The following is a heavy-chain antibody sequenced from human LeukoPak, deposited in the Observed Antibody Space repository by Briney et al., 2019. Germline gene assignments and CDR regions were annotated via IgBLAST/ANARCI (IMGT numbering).Heavy chain of an antibody. CDR2: IYHSGST. V-gene: IGHV4-30-2*03. CDR3: ARPFSDYYGMDV. D-gene: IGHD1-26*01. CDR1: GGSISSGGYS. J-gene: IGHJ6*02. Sequence: SETLSLTCAVSGGSISSGGYSWSWIRQPPGKGLEWIGYIYHSGSTYYNPSLKSRVTISVDTSKNQFSLKLSSVTAADTAVYYCARPFSDYYGMDVWGQGTTVTVSS.